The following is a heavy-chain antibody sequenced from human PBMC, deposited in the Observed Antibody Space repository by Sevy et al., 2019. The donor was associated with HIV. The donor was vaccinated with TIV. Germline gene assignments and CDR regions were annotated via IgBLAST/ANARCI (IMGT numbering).Heavy chain of an antibody. CDR3: AKLQIWPDFDY. Sequence: GGSLRLSCAASGFTFSTFATSWVRQAPGKGLEWVSTISGNNYNTYYADSVKGRFSSSRDNSKSTMYLQMNSLRAEDTAVYYCAKLQIWPDFDYWGQGTLVTVSS. V-gene: IGHV3-23*01. J-gene: IGHJ4*02. D-gene: IGHD5-18*01. CDR2: ISGNNYNT. CDR1: GFTFSTFA.